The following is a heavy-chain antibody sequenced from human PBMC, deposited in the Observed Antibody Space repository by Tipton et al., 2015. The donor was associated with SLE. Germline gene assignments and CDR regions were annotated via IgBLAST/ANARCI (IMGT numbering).Heavy chain of an antibody. CDR1: GGSINSYY. Sequence: TLSLTCTVSGGSINSYYWSWIRQPPGKGLEWIGYIYYSGSTNYNPSLKSRVTISVDTSKNQFSLKLSSVTAADTAVYYCARDVIQAGTDAFDIWGQGTMVTVSS. D-gene: IGHD2/OR15-2a*01. J-gene: IGHJ3*02. CDR2: IYYSGST. CDR3: ARDVIQAGTDAFDI. V-gene: IGHV4-59*01.